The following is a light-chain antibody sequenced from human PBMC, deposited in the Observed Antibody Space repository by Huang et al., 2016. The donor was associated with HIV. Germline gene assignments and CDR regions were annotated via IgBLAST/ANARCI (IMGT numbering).Light chain of an antibody. Sequence: DIVMTQSPDSLAVSLGGRATINCKSSQRVLYSSNNKYYLAWYQQKPGQPPKLLIYWASTRESGVPDRFSGSGSGTDFTLTISSLQAEDVAVYYCQQYYSTPLTFGGGTKVEIK. J-gene: IGKJ4*01. V-gene: IGKV4-1*01. CDR2: WAS. CDR3: QQYYSTPLT. CDR1: QRVLYSSNNKYY.